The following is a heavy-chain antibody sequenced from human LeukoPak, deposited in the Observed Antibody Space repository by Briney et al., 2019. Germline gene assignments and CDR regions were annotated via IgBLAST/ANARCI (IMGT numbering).Heavy chain of an antibody. D-gene: IGHD2-15*01. J-gene: IGHJ5*02. CDR1: GFTFSSYS. CDR2: ISSSSSYI. Sequence: TGGSLRLSCAASGFTFSSYSMNWVRQAPGKGLEWVSSISSSSSYIYYADSVKGRFTISRDNAKNSLYLQMNSLRAEDTAVYYCARVVVAGPGWYNWFDPWGQGTLVTVSS. CDR3: ARVVVAGPGWYNWFDP. V-gene: IGHV3-21*01.